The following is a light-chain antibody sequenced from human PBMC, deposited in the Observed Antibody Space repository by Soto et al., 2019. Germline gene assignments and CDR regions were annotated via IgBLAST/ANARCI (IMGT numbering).Light chain of an antibody. CDR1: SSDVGRYNY. CDR2: DVN. CDR3: SSYTSSSTRV. Sequence: QSVLTQPASVSGSPGQSITISCIGTSSDVGRYNYVSWYQQHPGQAPRLMIYDVNNRPSGVSNRFSGSKSDNTASLPISGLQAEDEADYYCSSYTSSSTRVFGTGTKVTVL. V-gene: IGLV2-14*01. J-gene: IGLJ1*01.